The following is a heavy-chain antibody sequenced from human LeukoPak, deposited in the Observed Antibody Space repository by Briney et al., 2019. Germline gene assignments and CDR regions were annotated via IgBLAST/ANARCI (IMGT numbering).Heavy chain of an antibody. J-gene: IGHJ4*02. CDR3: AGDFDY. Sequence: PGGSLRLSCAVSGLTFSNYGMHWVRQAPGKGLEWVAFIRYDASNKYYADSVKGRFTISRDNSENTLYLQMNRLGVEDTAIYYCAGDFDYWGRRTLVTVSS. CDR2: IRYDASNK. CDR1: GLTFSNYG. V-gene: IGHV3-30*02.